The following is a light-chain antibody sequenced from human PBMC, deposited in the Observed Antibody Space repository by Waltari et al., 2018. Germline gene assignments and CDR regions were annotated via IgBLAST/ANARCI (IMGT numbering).Light chain of an antibody. J-gene: IGLJ3*02. CDR2: EVN. CDR3: SSYTTHTPVV. Sequence: QSALTQPASVSGSPGQSITISCTGTSNDVGLYNLVSWYQHHPGKVPTLIIYEVNRRSSGVSNRFSGSKSGNTASLTVSGLLAEDEADYFCSSYTTHTPVVFGGGTNLTVL. V-gene: IGLV2-23*02. CDR1: SNDVGLYNL.